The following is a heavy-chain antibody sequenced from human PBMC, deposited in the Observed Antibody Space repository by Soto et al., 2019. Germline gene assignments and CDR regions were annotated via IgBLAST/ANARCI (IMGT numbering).Heavy chain of an antibody. D-gene: IGHD2-8*01. V-gene: IGHV3-33*01. CDR3: VRDEIQICSHVGSFDY. Sequence: PGGSLRLSCAASGFIFRNYGMHWVRQTPGRGLEWVAIVWINGGNIGYGQSVQGRFTVSRDDSKNMLYLQMDSLGVEDTAVYYCVRDEIQICSHVGSFDYWGQGSVVTVSS. CDR2: VWINGGNI. J-gene: IGHJ4*02. CDR1: GFIFRNYG.